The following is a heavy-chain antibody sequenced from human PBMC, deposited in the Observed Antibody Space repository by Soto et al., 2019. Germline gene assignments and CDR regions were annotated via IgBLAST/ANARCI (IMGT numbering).Heavy chain of an antibody. Sequence: QDQLVQSGAEVKKPGASVTVSCKASGYSFTNYGMNWVRQAPGQGLEWMGWISGSNGDTQHAQNFQGRLAMTTDTLTNTAYMQLRSLRSDDTAVYYWARCYCSLGSCFSCWHFDLWGRGSLVTVSS. D-gene: IGHD2-15*01. CDR1: GYSFTNYG. CDR3: ARCYCSLGSCFSCWHFDL. CDR2: ISGSNGDT. J-gene: IGHJ2*01. V-gene: IGHV1-18*01.